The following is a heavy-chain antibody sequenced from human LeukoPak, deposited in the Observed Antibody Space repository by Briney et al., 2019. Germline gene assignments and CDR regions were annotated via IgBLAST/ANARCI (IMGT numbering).Heavy chain of an antibody. Sequence: GGSLRLSCAASGFTFSSSAMSWVRQAPGKGLEWVSSISGSGSGGSTYYADSVKGRFTISRDNARNSLYLQMNSLRAEDMALYYCATGLQNDAFDIWGQGTMVTVSS. D-gene: IGHD4-11*01. J-gene: IGHJ3*02. CDR2: ISGSGSGGST. CDR3: ATGLQNDAFDI. V-gene: IGHV3-23*01. CDR1: GFTFSSSA.